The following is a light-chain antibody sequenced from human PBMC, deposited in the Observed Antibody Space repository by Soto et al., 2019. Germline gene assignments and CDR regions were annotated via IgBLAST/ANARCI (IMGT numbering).Light chain of an antibody. CDR2: EVT. Sequence: QSVLTQPASVSGSLGQSITISCTGTSSDVGAYNYVSWYQQHPDKAPKLLIFEVTNRPSGVSGRFSGSKSGITASLSISGLQTEDEADYYCTSYSSASPVLFGGGTKLTVL. J-gene: IGLJ2*01. CDR1: SSDVGAYNY. V-gene: IGLV2-14*01. CDR3: TSYSSASPVL.